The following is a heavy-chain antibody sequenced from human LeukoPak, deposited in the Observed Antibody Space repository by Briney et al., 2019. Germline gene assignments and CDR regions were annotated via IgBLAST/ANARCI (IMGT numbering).Heavy chain of an antibody. V-gene: IGHV3-30*04. CDR2: ISYDGNNK. Sequence: GGSLRLSCAASGFTFSSYAMHWVRQAPGKGLEWVAVISYDGNNKYYADSVKGRFTISRDNSKNTLYPQMNSLRDEDTAVYYCATDGTPLRVGEVFFDNWGQGTLVTVSS. J-gene: IGHJ4*02. CDR3: ATDGTPLRVGEVFFDN. CDR1: GFTFSSYA. D-gene: IGHD3-10*01.